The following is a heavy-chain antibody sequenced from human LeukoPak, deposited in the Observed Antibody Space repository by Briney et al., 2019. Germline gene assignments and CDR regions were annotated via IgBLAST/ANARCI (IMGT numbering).Heavy chain of an antibody. J-gene: IGHJ5*02. CDR3: AGSIVATGNWFDP. Sequence: ASVKVSCEASGYTFTGYYMHWVRQAPGQGLEWMGWINPNSGGTNYAQKLQGRVTITADESTSTAYMELSSLRSEDTAVYYCAGSIVATGNWFDPWGQGTLVTVSS. D-gene: IGHD5-12*01. V-gene: IGHV1-2*02. CDR2: INPNSGGT. CDR1: GYTFTGYY.